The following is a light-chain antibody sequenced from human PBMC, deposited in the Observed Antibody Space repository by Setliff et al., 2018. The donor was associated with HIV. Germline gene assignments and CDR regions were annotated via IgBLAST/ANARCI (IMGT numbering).Light chain of an antibody. CDR3: CSYAGSSTYV. CDR1: CSDVGSYNL. Sequence: QSALTQPASVSGSPGQSITISCTGSCSDVGSYNLVSWYQQHPGKAPKLMIYEVTERPSGVSNRFSGSKSATTASLTISRLQAEDEADYYCCSYAGSSTYVFGTGTKVTVL. J-gene: IGLJ1*01. CDR2: EVT. V-gene: IGLV2-23*02.